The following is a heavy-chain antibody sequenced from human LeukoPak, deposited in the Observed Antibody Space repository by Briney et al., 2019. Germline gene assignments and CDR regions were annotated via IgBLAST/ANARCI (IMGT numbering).Heavy chain of an antibody. V-gene: IGHV4-34*01. CDR3: ARGTPLYDILTGLRGYYYYYYGMDV. Sequence: PSETLSLTCAVYGGSFSGYYWSWLRQPPGKGLEWIGEINHSGSTNYNPSLKSRVTISVDTSKNQFSLKLSSVTAADTAVYYCARGTPLYDILTGLRGYYYYYYGMDVWGQGTTVTVSS. J-gene: IGHJ6*02. CDR1: GGSFSGYY. CDR2: INHSGST. D-gene: IGHD3-9*01.